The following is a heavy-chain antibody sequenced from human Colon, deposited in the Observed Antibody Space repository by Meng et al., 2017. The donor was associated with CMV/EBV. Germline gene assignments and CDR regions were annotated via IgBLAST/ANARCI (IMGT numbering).Heavy chain of an antibody. CDR3: ARRGTGGRSFDY. V-gene: IGHV3-53*01. J-gene: IGHJ4*02. D-gene: IGHD3-16*01. Sequence: GGSLRLSCVVSGFSASTNYMSWVRQAPGKGLEWVSGIYSGDSRQYADSVKGRFAISRDNSENSLYLHMNSLRANDTAVYYCARRGTGGRSFDYWGQGTLVTRLL. CDR1: GFSASTNY. CDR2: IYSGDSR.